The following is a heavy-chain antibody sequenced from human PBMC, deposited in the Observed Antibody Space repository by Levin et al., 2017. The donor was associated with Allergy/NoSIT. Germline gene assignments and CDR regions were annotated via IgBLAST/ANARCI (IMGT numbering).Heavy chain of an antibody. J-gene: IGHJ3*01. V-gene: IGHV3-23*01. CDR2: ITGGGFNT. Sequence: GGSLRLSCDASGFTLSDYAMSWVRQAPGKGLEWVSVITGGGFNTYYGDSVKGRFTASRDNSKNTLYLELNSLRAEDTAVYYCAKKQGGTTGFSFDVWGQGTMVTVSS. D-gene: IGHD1-14*01. CDR3: AKKQGGTTGFSFDV. CDR1: GFTLSDYA.